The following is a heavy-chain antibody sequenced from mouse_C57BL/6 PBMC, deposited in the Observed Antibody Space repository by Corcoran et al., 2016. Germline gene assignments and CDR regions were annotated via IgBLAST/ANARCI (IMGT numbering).Heavy chain of an antibody. D-gene: IGHD1-1*01. CDR1: GYTFTDYY. J-gene: IGHJ4*01. CDR3: AIYYYGSSYAMDY. CDR2: INPYNGGT. V-gene: IGHV1-19*01. Sequence: EVQLQQSGPVLVKPGASVKMSCKASGYTFTDYYMNWVKQSHGKSLEWIGVINPYNGGTSYNQKFKGKATLTVDKSSSTAYMELNSLTSEDSAVYYCAIYYYGSSYAMDYWGQGTPVTVSS.